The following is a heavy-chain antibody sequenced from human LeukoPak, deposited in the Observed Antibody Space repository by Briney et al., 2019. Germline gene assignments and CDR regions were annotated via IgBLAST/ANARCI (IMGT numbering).Heavy chain of an antibody. V-gene: IGHV4-31*03. CDR1: GTSIGSGRHY. Sequence: SQTLSLTCTVSGTSIGSGRHYWSWLRPHPGKGLEWIVYIYYSGGTYTTPSLKGRVTMSVDTSKNQFSLKLNSVTAADTAVYYCARSHPFDHWGQGTLVIVSS. CDR2: IYYSGGT. J-gene: IGHJ5*02. CDR3: ARSHPFDH.